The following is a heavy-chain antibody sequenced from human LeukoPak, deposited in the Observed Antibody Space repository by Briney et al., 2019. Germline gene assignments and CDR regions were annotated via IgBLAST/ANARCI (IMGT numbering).Heavy chain of an antibody. D-gene: IGHD1-26*01. CDR1: GFTFRSYE. CDR2: ISSSGSTI. CDR3: ATDRVGATTHWFDP. Sequence: PGGSLRLSXAASGFTFRSYEMNWVRQAPGKGLEWVSYISSSGSTIYYADSVKGRFTISRDNAKNSLYLQMNSLRAEDTAVYYCATDRVGATTHWFDPWGQGTLVTVSS. J-gene: IGHJ5*02. V-gene: IGHV3-48*03.